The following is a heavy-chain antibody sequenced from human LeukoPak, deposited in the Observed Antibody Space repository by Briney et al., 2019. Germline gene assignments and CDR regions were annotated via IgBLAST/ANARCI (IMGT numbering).Heavy chain of an antibody. Sequence: GGSLRLSCAASGFTFSSYEMNWVRQAPGKGLEGVSYISSSGSTIYYADSVKGRFTISRDNAKNSLYLQMNSLRAEDTAVYYCARGCSSTSCYGDWFDPWGQGTLVTVSS. CDR1: GFTFSSYE. J-gene: IGHJ5*02. V-gene: IGHV3-48*03. CDR2: ISSSGSTI. D-gene: IGHD2-2*01. CDR3: ARGCSSTSCYGDWFDP.